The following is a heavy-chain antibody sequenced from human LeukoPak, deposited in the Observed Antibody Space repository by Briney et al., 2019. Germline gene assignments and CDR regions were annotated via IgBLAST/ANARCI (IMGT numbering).Heavy chain of an antibody. J-gene: IGHJ4*02. V-gene: IGHV1-18*01. CDR1: GYTFTSYS. D-gene: IGHD6-13*01. CDR3: AREQQLIRGDY. CDR2: ISAYNGNS. Sequence: ASVKVSCRASGYTFTSYSINWVRQAPGQGLEWMGWISAYNGNSHYTQKFQGRVTMTTDTSTSTAYMELRSLRSDDTAVYYCAREQQLIRGDYWGQGTLVTVSS.